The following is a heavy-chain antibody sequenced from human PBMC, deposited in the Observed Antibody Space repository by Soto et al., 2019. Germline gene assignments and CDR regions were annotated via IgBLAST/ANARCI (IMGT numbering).Heavy chain of an antibody. Sequence: QVQLQESGPGLVKPSQTLSLTCTVSGGSISSGGYYWSWIRQHPGKGLEWIRYIYYSGATYYNPSLKGRFTISVETSKNQFSLKLSSVPAGDPAEYYCARGGLGYCRGGSCSSAELSRDYYGMDVWGQGTTVTFSS. CDR3: ARGGLGYCRGGSCSSAELSRDYYGMDV. J-gene: IGHJ6*02. CDR2: IYYSGAT. D-gene: IGHD2-15*01. V-gene: IGHV4-31*03. CDR1: GGSISSGGYY.